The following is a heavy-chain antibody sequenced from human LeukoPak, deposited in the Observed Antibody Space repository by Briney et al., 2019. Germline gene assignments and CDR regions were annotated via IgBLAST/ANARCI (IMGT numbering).Heavy chain of an antibody. D-gene: IGHD3-16*01. V-gene: IGHV3-21*01. CDR1: GFTFSSYS. CDR2: ISSSSSYI. Sequence: GGSLRLSCAASGFTFSSYSMNWVRQAPGKGLEWVSSISSSSSYIYYADSVKGRFTIPRDNAKNSLYLQMNSLRAEDTAVYYCARVYEGHYYGMDVWGQGTTVTVSS. J-gene: IGHJ6*02. CDR3: ARVYEGHYYGMDV.